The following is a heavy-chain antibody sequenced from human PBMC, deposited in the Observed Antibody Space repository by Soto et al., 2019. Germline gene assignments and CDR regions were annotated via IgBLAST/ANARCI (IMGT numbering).Heavy chain of an antibody. J-gene: IGHJ4*02. CDR1: GYTFTSYG. V-gene: IGHV1-18*01. Sequence: GASVKVSCKASGYTFTSYGISWVRQAPGQGLEWMGWISAYNGNTNYAQKLQGRVTMTTDTSTSTAYMELRSLRSDDTAVYYCARVGGRYFDWLGSSDYWGQGTLVTVSS. CDR3: ARVGGRYFDWLGSSDY. CDR2: ISAYNGNT. D-gene: IGHD3-9*01.